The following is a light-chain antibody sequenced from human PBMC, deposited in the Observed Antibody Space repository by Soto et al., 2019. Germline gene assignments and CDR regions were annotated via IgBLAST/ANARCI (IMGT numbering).Light chain of an antibody. Sequence: DSQMTQSPSTLSASVGDRVTITCRASLSISGWLAWYQQKPGKAPKLLIYKSSSLESGVPSRFSGSGSGTDFTLTITSLQPDDFATYYCQQYNDYPWTFGQGTKVEIK. V-gene: IGKV1-5*03. CDR1: LSISGW. J-gene: IGKJ1*01. CDR3: QQYNDYPWT. CDR2: KSS.